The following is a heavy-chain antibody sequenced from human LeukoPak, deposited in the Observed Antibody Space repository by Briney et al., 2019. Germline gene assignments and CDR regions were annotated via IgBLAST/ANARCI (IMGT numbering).Heavy chain of an antibody. V-gene: IGHV4-34*01. J-gene: IGHJ1*01. CDR3: ARPSIVGATVLRH. D-gene: IGHD1-26*01. CDR1: GFTFSSYA. Sequence: GSLRLSCAASGFTFSSYAMHWVRQAPGKGLEWIGEINHSGSTNYNPSLKSRVTISVDTSKNQFSLKLSSVTAADTAAYYCARPSIVGATVLRHWGQGTLVTVSS. CDR2: INHSGST.